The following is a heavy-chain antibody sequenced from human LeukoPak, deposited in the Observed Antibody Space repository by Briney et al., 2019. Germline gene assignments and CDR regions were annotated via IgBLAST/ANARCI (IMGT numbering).Heavy chain of an antibody. D-gene: IGHD5-18*01. CDR3: TRGPIQLWIHNAMDV. J-gene: IGHJ6*02. V-gene: IGHV3-49*04. Sequence: PGRSLRLSCTTSGFTFGDYAMSWVRQAPGKGLEWVGFIRSKAYGGTIEYAASVKGRFTTSRDDSKSIAYLQMNSLKIEDTALYYCTRGPIQLWIHNAMDVWGQGTTVTVSS. CDR1: GFTFGDYA. CDR2: IRSKAYGGTI.